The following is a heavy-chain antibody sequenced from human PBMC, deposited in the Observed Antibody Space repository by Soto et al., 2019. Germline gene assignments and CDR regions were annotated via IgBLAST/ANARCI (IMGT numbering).Heavy chain of an antibody. V-gene: IGHV4-39*01. J-gene: IGHJ4*02. CDR2: VYYSGAT. Sequence: PSETLSLTCTVSGGSISSGYYYWGWVRQPPGRTLEWIASVYYSGATYYSPSLKSPVTVSVDRSKNQFSLKLSTVTAADTAVYYCVRQGENHDSSDNYYRFDYWGQGNMVTVSS. CDR1: GGSISSGYYY. CDR3: VRQGENHDSSDNYYRFDY. D-gene: IGHD3-22*01.